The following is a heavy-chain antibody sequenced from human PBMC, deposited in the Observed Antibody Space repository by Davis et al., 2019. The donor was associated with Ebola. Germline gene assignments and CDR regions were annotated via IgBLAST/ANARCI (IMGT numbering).Heavy chain of an antibody. CDR1: GFTFSGSA. J-gene: IGHJ4*02. Sequence: GESLKISCAASGFTFSGSAMHWVRQASGKGLEWVGRIRSKTNNYATAYAASVKGRFTVSRDDSKNTAYLQMNSLKTEDTAVYYCTSGRDYGDPNFDYWGQGTLVTVSS. CDR2: IRSKTNNYAT. CDR3: TSGRDYGDPNFDY. D-gene: IGHD4-17*01. V-gene: IGHV3-73*01.